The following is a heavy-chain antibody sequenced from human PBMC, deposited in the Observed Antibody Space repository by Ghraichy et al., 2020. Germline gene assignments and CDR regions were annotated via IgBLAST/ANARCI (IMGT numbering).Heavy chain of an antibody. D-gene: IGHD3-22*01. CDR2: TYYRSKWYN. J-gene: IGHJ5*02. CDR1: GDSVSSNSAA. V-gene: IGHV6-1*01. Sequence: SQTLSLTCAISGDSVSSNSAAWNWIRQSPSRGLEWLGRTYYRSKWYNDYAVSVKSRITINPDTSKNQFSLQLNSVTPEDTAVYYCARDRGPITMIVVVIKEAGWFDPWGQGILVTVSS. CDR3: ARDRGPITMIVVVIKEAGWFDP.